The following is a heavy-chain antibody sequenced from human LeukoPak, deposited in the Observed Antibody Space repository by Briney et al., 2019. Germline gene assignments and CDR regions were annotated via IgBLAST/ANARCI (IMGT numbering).Heavy chain of an antibody. CDR1: GGSISSSSYY. CDR2: IYHSDST. Sequence: SETLSLTCTVSGGSISSSSYYWGWIRQPPGKGLEWIGTIYHSDSTYYNPSLKSRVAISVDTSKNQFSLKLNSVTAADTAVYYCARGPGAHYGGNWGIDYWGQGTLVTVSS. V-gene: IGHV4-39*07. CDR3: ARGPGAHYGGNWGIDY. J-gene: IGHJ4*02. D-gene: IGHD4-23*01.